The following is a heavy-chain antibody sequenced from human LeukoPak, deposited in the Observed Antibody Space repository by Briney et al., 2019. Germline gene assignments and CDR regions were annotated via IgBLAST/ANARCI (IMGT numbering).Heavy chain of an antibody. D-gene: IGHD6-19*01. Sequence: SETLSLTCAVYGGSFSGYYWSWIRQPPGKGLEWIGEINHSGSTNYNPSLKSRVTISVDTSKNQFSLKLSSATAADTAVYYCARGDKYSSGWYSLSVAFDIWGQGTMVTVSS. CDR1: GGSFSGYY. CDR3: ARGDKYSSGWYSLSVAFDI. V-gene: IGHV4-34*01. CDR2: INHSGST. J-gene: IGHJ3*02.